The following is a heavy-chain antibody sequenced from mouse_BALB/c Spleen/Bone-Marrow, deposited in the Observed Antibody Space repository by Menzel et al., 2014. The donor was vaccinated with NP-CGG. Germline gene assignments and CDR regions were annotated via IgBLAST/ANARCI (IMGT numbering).Heavy chain of an antibody. CDR1: GFTSTDYY. D-gene: IGHD1-1*01. V-gene: IGHV7-3*02. Sequence: EVKLVESGGGLVQPGGSLILSCATSGFTSTDYYMSWVRQPPGKALEWLGFIRNKANGYTTEYSASVKGRFTISRDNSQSILYLQMNTLRAEDSATYYCARDRNYGSSWYFDVWGAGTTVTVSS. CDR2: IRNKANGYTT. J-gene: IGHJ1*01. CDR3: ARDRNYGSSWYFDV.